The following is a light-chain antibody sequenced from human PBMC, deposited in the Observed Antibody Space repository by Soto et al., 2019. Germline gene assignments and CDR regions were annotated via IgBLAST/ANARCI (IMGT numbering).Light chain of an antibody. Sequence: DIQMTQSPSTLSASVGDRVTITCRASQSISSWLAWYQQKPGKAPKLLIYKASSLEGGVQSRFSGSGSGTDFTLTISSLQPYEFATYYCQQYHSYSLTFGGGTKVDIK. CDR1: QSISSW. CDR2: KAS. V-gene: IGKV1-5*03. J-gene: IGKJ4*01. CDR3: QQYHSYSLT.